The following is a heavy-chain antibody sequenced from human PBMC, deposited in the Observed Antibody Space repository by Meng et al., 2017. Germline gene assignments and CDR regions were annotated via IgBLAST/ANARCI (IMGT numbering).Heavy chain of an antibody. CDR1: GGSISSYY. D-gene: IGHD3-9*01. V-gene: IGHV4-59*01. CDR2: IYYSGST. J-gene: IGHJ5*02. Sequence: ETLSLTCTVSGGSISSYYWSWIRQPPGKGLEWIAYIYYSGSTNYNPSLKSRVTISVDTSKNQFSLKLSSVTAADTAVYYCARSPGRYFDWPPNWFDPWGQGTLVTVSS. CDR3: ARSPGRYFDWPPNWFDP.